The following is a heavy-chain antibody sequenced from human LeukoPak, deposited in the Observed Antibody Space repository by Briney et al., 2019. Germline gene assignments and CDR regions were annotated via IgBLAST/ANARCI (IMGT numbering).Heavy chain of an antibody. CDR2: ISSSGSTI. CDR1: GFTFSSYE. V-gene: IGHV3-48*03. J-gene: IGHJ6*04. CDR3: AELGITMIGGV. D-gene: IGHD3-10*02. Sequence: GGSLRLSCAAPGFTFSSYEVNWVRQAPGKGLEWVSYISSSGSTIYYADSVKGRFTISRDNAKNSLYLQMNSLRAEDTAVYYCAELGITMIGGVWGKGTTVTISS.